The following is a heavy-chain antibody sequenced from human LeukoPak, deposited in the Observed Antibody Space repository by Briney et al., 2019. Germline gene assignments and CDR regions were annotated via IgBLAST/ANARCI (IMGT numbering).Heavy chain of an antibody. CDR3: ARSGFGNYYYYYMDV. CDR2: VSAYNDNT. D-gene: IGHD5-12*01. V-gene: IGHV1-18*01. Sequence: ASVKVSCKASGYTFTSYDINWVRQATGQGLEWMGWVSAYNDNTNYAQRLQGKFTMTTDTSTSTAYMELRSLRSDDTAVYYCARSGFGNYYYYYMDVWGKGTTVTISS. CDR1: GYTFTSYD. J-gene: IGHJ6*03.